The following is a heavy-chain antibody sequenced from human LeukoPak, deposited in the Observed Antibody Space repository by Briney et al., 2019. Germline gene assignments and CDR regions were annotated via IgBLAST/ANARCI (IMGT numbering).Heavy chain of an antibody. V-gene: IGHV3-7*01. J-gene: IGHJ4*02. CDR3: ARGGWSQDY. CDR1: GFPFSSYW. Sequence: GGSLRLSCVASGFPFSSYWMIWVRQAPGKGLESVAIVNEDGSAKYYLDSVKGRFTISRDNARNSLYLEMNSLRAEDTAVYYCARGGWSQDYWGQGTLVTVSS. D-gene: IGHD6-19*01. CDR2: VNEDGSAK.